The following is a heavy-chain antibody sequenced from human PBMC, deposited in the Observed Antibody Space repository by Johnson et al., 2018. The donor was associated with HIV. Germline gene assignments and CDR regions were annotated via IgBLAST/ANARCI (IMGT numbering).Heavy chain of an antibody. CDR1: GFTLRSYA. CDR2: ISYDESNK. D-gene: IGHD6-13*01. Sequence: QVQLVESGGGVVQPGRSLRLSCGASGFTLRSYAMHWVRQAPGKGLEWVAVISYDESNKYYADSVRGRFTISRDNSKNTLYLQMNSLRTEDTTIYYCARVGQQGSAFDIWGRGTMVTVSS. V-gene: IGHV3-30*04. J-gene: IGHJ3*02. CDR3: ARVGQQGSAFDI.